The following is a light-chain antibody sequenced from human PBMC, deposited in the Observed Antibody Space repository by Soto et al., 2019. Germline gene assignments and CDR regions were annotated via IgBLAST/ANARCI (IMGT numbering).Light chain of an antibody. V-gene: IGKV3-11*01. J-gene: IGKJ4*01. CDR1: QSVNDF. CDR3: QQYNNWPLT. CDR2: DAS. Sequence: EIVLTQSPATLSLSPGARATLSCRASQSVNDFLAWYQQRPGQAPRLLIYDASKRATGIPARFSGSGSGTEFTLTISSLQSEDFAVYYCQQYNNWPLTFGGGTKVDIK.